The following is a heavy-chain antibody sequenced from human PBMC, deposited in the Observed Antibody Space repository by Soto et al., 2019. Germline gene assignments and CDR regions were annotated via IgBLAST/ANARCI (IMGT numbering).Heavy chain of an antibody. CDR2: ISYDGSNK. D-gene: IGHD6-19*01. J-gene: IGHJ6*02. V-gene: IGHV3-30-3*01. CDR3: ASLSSGWIPGGNRGGMDV. Sequence: QVQLVESGGGVVQPGRSLRLSCAASGFTFSSYAMHWVRQAPGKGLEWVAVISYDGSNKYYADSVKGRFTISRDNSKNTLYQQMNSLRAEDTAVYYCASLSSGWIPGGNRGGMDVWGQETTVTVSS. CDR1: GFTFSSYA.